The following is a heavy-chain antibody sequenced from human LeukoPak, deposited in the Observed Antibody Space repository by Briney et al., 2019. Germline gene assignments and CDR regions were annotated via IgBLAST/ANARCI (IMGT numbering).Heavy chain of an antibody. Sequence: SETLSLTCTVSGGSISSYYWSWIRQPPGKGLEWIGYIYYSGSTNHNPSLKSRVTISVDTSKNQFSLKLSSVTAADTAVYYCATLGELLWGGFDYWGQGTLVTVSS. J-gene: IGHJ4*02. CDR1: GGSISSYY. V-gene: IGHV4-59*01. D-gene: IGHD3-10*01. CDR3: ATLGELLWGGFDY. CDR2: IYYSGST.